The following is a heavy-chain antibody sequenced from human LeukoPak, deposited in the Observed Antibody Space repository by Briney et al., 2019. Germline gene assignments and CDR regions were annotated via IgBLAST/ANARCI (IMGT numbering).Heavy chain of an antibody. CDR1: GITVSNNY. D-gene: IGHD3-16*01. Sequence: GGSLRLSCAASGITVSNNYMSWVRQAPGKGLEWVSVIYSGGNTYYVDSVRGRFTISRDNSKNTLYLQMNSLRAEDTAVYYCASHPYYDIGWGYFPRWGQGTLVTVSS. V-gene: IGHV3-53*01. CDR3: ASHPYYDIGWGYFPR. CDR2: IYSGGNT. J-gene: IGHJ1*01.